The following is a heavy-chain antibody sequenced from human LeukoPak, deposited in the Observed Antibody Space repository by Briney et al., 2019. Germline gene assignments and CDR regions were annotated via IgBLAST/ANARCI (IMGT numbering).Heavy chain of an antibody. CDR3: ARKGMTTVTPYYYYYMDV. CDR2: INWNGGST. D-gene: IGHD4-11*01. V-gene: IGHV3-20*04. CDR1: GFTFDDYG. Sequence: GGSLRLSCAASGFTFDDYGMSWVRQAPGKGLEWVSGINWNGGSTGYADSVKGRFTISRDNAKNSLYLQMNSLRAEDTALYYCARKGMTTVTPYYYYYMDVWGKGTTVTVSS. J-gene: IGHJ6*03.